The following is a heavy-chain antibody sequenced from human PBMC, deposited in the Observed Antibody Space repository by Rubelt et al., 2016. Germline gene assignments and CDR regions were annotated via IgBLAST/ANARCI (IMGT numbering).Heavy chain of an antibody. CDR1: GFTFDDYA. D-gene: IGHD4-17*01. V-gene: IGHV3-9*01. Sequence: EVQLVESGGGLVQPGRSLRLSCAASGFTFDDYAMHWVRQAPGKGLEWVSGISWISGSIGYGDSGKGRFTSSRDNAKNSLYLQMNSLRAEDTALYYCAKDSSYGDPSYGMDVWGQGTTVTVSS. CDR3: AKDSSYGDPSYGMDV. CDR2: ISWISGSI. J-gene: IGHJ6*02.